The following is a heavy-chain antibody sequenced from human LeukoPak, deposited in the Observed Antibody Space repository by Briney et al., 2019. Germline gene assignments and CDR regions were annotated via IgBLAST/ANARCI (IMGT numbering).Heavy chain of an antibody. V-gene: IGHV1-69*13. D-gene: IGHD2-2*01. CDR3: ARDSRVGVPTAL. Sequence: SVKVSCKASGGTFSSYAINWVRQAPGQGLEWMGGIIPIFGTTNYAQKFQGRGTITADESKSTAYMELSSLRFEDTAVYYCARDSRVGVPTALWGQGTLVTVSS. CDR1: GGTFSSYA. J-gene: IGHJ4*02. CDR2: IIPIFGTT.